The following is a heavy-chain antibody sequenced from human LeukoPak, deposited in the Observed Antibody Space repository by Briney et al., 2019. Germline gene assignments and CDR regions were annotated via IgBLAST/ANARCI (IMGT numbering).Heavy chain of an antibody. D-gene: IGHD2-2*01. CDR3: ASGGYCGDTTCYPNWFDP. CDR2: INHSGST. J-gene: IGHJ5*02. CDR1: GGSFSGYY. Sequence: SETLSLTCAVYGGSFSGYYWSWIRQPPGKGLEWIGEINHSGSTNYNPSLKSRVTISVDTSKNQFSLKLSSVTAADTAVYYCASGGYCGDTTCYPNWFDPWGQGTLVTVSS. V-gene: IGHV4-34*01.